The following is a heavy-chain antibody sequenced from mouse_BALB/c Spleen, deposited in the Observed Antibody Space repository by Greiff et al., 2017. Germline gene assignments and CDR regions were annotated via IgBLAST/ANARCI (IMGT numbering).Heavy chain of an antibody. CDR3: ARGDYYGSSDFDY. CDR1: GYAFSSSW. CDR2: IYPGDGDT. J-gene: IGHJ2*01. V-gene: IGHV1-82*01. Sequence: QVQLKESGPELVKPGASVKISCKASGYAFSSSWMNWVKQRPGQGLEWIGRIYPGDGDTNYNGKFKGKATLTADKSSSTAYMQLSSLTSVDSAVYFCARGDYYGSSDFDYWGQGTTLTVSS. D-gene: IGHD1-1*01.